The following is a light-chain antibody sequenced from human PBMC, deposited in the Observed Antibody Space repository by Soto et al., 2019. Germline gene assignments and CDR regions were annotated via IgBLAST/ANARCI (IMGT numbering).Light chain of an antibody. V-gene: IGKV3-15*01. CDR1: QSVGSN. Sequence: EIVMTQSPATLSVSPGERATLSCRASQSVGSNLAWFQQKPGQAPGHLIYGASTRATGIPARFSGSGSGTEFTLTISSLQSEDFAVYYCHQYDNWPPFTFGPGTKVHSK. CDR2: GAS. CDR3: HQYDNWPPFT. J-gene: IGKJ3*01.